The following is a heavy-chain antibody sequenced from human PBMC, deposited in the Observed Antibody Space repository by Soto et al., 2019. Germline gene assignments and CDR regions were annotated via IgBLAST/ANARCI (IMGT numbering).Heavy chain of an antibody. V-gene: IGHV1-69*01. Sequence: QVQLVQSGAEVKKPGSSVKVSCKASGGTFSSYAISWVRQAPGQGLEWMGGIIPIFGTANYAQKFQGRVTLTADESTSTAYMELSSLRSEDTAVYYCARETYCGGDCYSGFDYWGQGTLVTVSS. D-gene: IGHD2-21*02. CDR1: GGTFSSYA. CDR2: IIPIFGTA. CDR3: ARETYCGGDCYSGFDY. J-gene: IGHJ4*02.